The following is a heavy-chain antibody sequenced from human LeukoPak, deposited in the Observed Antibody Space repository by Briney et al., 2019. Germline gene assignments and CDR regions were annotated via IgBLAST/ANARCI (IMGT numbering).Heavy chain of an antibody. Sequence: GGSLRLSCAASGFTFSSYSMNWVRQAPGKGLEWVSSISSSSSYIYYADSVKGRFTISRDNSKNTLFLQMNSLRPEDAAVYYCAKDFRWLTDYWGQGTLVTVSS. CDR1: GFTFSSYS. J-gene: IGHJ4*02. CDR2: ISSSSSYI. CDR3: AKDFRWLTDY. V-gene: IGHV3-21*01. D-gene: IGHD6-19*01.